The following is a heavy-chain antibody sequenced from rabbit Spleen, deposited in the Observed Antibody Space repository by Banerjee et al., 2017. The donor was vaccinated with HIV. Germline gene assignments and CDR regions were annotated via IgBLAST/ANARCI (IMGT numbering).Heavy chain of an antibody. V-gene: IGHV1S47*01. CDR3: ARDYPNIDGYFTL. CDR1: GFDFSRTG. D-gene: IGHD2-1*01. Sequence: QEQLEESGGGLVKPEGSLKLSCKASGFDFSRTGVSWVRQAPGKGPEWIACIYVGDGSTYYASWVNGRFTISRSTSLNTVTLQMTSLPAADTAPYFCARDYPNIDGYFTLWGQGTLVPVS. CDR2: IYVGDGST. J-gene: IGHJ4*01.